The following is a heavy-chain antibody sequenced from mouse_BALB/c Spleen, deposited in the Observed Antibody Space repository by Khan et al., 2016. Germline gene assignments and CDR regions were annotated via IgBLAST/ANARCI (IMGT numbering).Heavy chain of an antibody. J-gene: IGHJ2*01. CDR3: GRGDY. CDR2: ISSGSSAI. V-gene: IGHV5-17*02. CDR1: GFTFSSFG. Sequence: EVELVEFGGGLVQPGGSRKLSCAASGFTFSSFGMHWVRQAPEKGLEWVAFISSGSSAIYYADTVKGRFTISREHPKTTLFLQMTSLMSEDTAMYDCGRGDYWGQGTTLTVSS.